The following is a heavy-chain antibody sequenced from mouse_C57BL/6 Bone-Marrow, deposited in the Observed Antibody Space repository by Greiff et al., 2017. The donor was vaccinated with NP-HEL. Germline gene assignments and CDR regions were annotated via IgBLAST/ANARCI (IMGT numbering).Heavy chain of an antibody. Sequence: EVKLVESGGGLVKPGGSLKLSCAASGFTFSSYAMSWVRQTPEKRLEWVATISDGGSYTYYPDNVKGRFTISRDNAKNNLYLQMSHLKSEDTAMYYCAREENDYEAFDYWGQGTTLTVSS. CDR3: AREENDYEAFDY. V-gene: IGHV5-4*01. CDR1: GFTFSSYA. CDR2: ISDGGSYT. D-gene: IGHD2-4*01. J-gene: IGHJ2*01.